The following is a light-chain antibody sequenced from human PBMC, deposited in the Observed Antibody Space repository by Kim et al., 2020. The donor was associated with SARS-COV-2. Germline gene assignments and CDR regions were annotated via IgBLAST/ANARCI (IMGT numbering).Light chain of an antibody. CDR3: QQYNNWPPA. J-gene: IGKJ1*01. CDR1: QSVSSN. Sequence: ASPGERATPSRRASQSVSSNLAWYQQKPGQAPRLLIYGASTRATGIPARFSGSGSGTEFTLTISSLQSEDFAVYYCQQYNNWPPAFGQGTKVDIK. V-gene: IGKV3-15*01. CDR2: GAS.